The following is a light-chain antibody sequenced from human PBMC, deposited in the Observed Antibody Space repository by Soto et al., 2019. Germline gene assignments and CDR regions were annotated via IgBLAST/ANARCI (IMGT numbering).Light chain of an antibody. CDR2: DNS. Sequence: QAVVTQPPSVSAAPGQKVTISCSGSSSNIGNKYVSWYQQLPGTAPKLLIYDNSKRPSGIPDRFSRSKSGTSATLDITGLQTGDEADYYCGTWDSSLSVGVFGGGTKLTVL. J-gene: IGLJ2*01. V-gene: IGLV1-51*01. CDR1: SSNIGNKY. CDR3: GTWDSSLSVGV.